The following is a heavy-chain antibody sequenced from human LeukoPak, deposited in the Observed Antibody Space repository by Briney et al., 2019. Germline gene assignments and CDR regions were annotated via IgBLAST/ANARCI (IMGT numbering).Heavy chain of an antibody. J-gene: IGHJ4*02. CDR1: GGSISSSSYY. CDR3: ARGRYGVFIDY. D-gene: IGHD3-9*01. Sequence: SETLSLTCTVSGGSISSSSYYWGWIRQPPGKGLEWIGSIYYSGSTYYNPSLKSRVTISVDTSKNQFSLKLSSVTAADTAVYYCARGRYGVFIDYWGQGTLVTVSS. CDR2: IYYSGST. V-gene: IGHV4-39*07.